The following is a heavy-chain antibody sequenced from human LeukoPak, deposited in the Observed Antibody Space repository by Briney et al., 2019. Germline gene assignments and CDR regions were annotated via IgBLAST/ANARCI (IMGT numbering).Heavy chain of an antibody. J-gene: IGHJ4*02. CDR3: ARLWPFSEGYFDY. Sequence: SETLSLTCSVSGGSISNTKYYWGWIRQPPGKGLEWIASIHYRGSTYYKPSLKSRVTISVDTSKNQISLRLSSVTAADTAVYYCARLWPFSEGYFDYWGQGTLVTVSS. CDR1: GGSISNTKYY. CDR2: IHYRGST. D-gene: IGHD2-21*01. V-gene: IGHV4-39*01.